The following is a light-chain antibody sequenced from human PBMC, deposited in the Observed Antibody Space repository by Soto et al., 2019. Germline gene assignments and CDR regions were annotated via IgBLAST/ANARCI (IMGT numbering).Light chain of an antibody. V-gene: IGLV1-40*01. CDR1: SSNIGAGYD. J-gene: IGLJ3*02. Sequence: QSVLTQPPSVSGAPGQRVTISCTETSSNIGAGYDVHWYQQLPGTAPKLLIYGNNNRPSGVPDRFSGSKSGTSASLAITGLQAEDEADYYCQSYDSSLSDGVFGGGTKLTVL. CDR2: GNN. CDR3: QSYDSSLSDGV.